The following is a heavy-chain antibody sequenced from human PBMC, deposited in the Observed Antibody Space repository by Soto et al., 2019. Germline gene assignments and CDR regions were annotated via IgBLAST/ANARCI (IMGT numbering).Heavy chain of an antibody. V-gene: IGHV3-48*01. CDR2: ISSSSSTI. Sequence: GGSLRLSCAASGFTFSSYSMNWVRQAPGKGLEWVSYISSSSSTIYYADSVKGRFTITRDVSTNTAYMELTSLTSEDTAVYYCAADLAPTDPYNWFDPWGQGTLVTVSS. CDR1: GFTFSSYS. D-gene: IGHD1-1*01. J-gene: IGHJ5*02. CDR3: AADLAPTDPYNWFDP.